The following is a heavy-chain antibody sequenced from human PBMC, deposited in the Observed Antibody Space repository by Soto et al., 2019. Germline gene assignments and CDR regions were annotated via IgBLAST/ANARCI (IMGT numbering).Heavy chain of an antibody. J-gene: IGHJ6*02. Sequence: NPGGSLRLSCEASGFTFNDYSMDWVRQAPEKGLEWVSSISSSGTYIYYADSVKGRFAISRDNANNVMYLQMDTLRAEDTAVYYCAREETAWPLAYGLDVWGQGTTVTVSS. D-gene: IGHD2-21*02. CDR1: GFTFNDYS. CDR3: AREETAWPLAYGLDV. V-gene: IGHV3-21*01. CDR2: ISSSGTYI.